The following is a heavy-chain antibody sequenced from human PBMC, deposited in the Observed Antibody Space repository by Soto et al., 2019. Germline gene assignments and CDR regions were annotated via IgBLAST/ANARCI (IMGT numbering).Heavy chain of an antibody. V-gene: IGHV1-18*01. CDR1: GYIFVNYG. CDR2: ISPYTGNT. D-gene: IGHD3-16*01. J-gene: IGHJ6*02. Sequence: QVQLEQSGDEVKKPGASVKDSCKASGYIFVNYGIAWVRQAPGQGLEWLGWISPYTGNTYYATEVQGRLSLTTYTSASTDFMDLGSLTSADTAVYYCAMVDLYVTPTPQDVWGQGTTVTVSS. CDR3: AMVDLYVTPTPQDV.